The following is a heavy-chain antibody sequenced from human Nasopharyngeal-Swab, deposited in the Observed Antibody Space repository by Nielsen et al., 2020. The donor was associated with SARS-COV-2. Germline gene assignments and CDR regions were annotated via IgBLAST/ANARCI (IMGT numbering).Heavy chain of an antibody. CDR1: GFTFGDYA. Sequence: GESLKISCTTSGFTFGDYAMSWFRQAPGKGLEWVGFIRSKTYGGAPEYAASVKGRFTISRDGAESIAYLQMNSLETGDTGVYYCARSVGSYYGQGAFDVWGQGTVVTVSS. J-gene: IGHJ3*01. CDR3: ARSVGSYYGQGAFDV. D-gene: IGHD1-26*01. V-gene: IGHV3-49*01. CDR2: IRSKTYGGAP.